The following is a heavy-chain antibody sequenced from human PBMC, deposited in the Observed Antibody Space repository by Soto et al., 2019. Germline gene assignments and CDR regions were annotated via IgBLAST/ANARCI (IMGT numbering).Heavy chain of an antibody. V-gene: IGHV3-23*01. CDR1: GFTVSSYA. CDR3: AKDRLPAATTEFFGD. J-gene: IGHJ4*02. D-gene: IGHD2-2*01. Sequence: GGSLRLSFAASGFTVSSYAMSWVRQAPGKGLEWVSGISGSGDTTYYADSVKGRFTISRDSSKNTLNLQMNSLRAEDTAVYYCAKDRLPAATTEFFGDWGQGTLVTVSS. CDR2: ISGSGDTT.